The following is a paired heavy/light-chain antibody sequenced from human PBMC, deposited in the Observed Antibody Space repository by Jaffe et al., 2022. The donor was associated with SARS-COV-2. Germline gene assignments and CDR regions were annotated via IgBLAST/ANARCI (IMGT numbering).Light chain of an antibody. CDR3: QQANSFPPIT. V-gene: IGKV1D-12*01. Sequence: DIQMTQSPSSVSASVGDRVTITCRASQGISSWLAWYQQKPGKAPKLLIYAASSLQSGVPSRFSGSGSGTDFTLTISSLQPEDFATYYCQQANSFPPITFGPGTKVDIK. CDR1: QGISSW. CDR2: AAS. J-gene: IGKJ3*01.
Heavy chain of an antibody. Sequence: EVQLVESGGGLVKPGGSLRLSCAASGFTFSNAWMSWVRQAPGKGLEWVGRIKSKTDGGTTDYAAPVKGRFTISRDDSKNTLYLQMNSLKTEDTAVYYCTTVRQWLVWYYYYYGMDVWGQGTTVTVSS. V-gene: IGHV3-15*01. D-gene: IGHD6-19*01. CDR2: IKSKTDGGTT. CDR3: TTVRQWLVWYYYYYGMDV. CDR1: GFTFSNAW. J-gene: IGHJ6*02.